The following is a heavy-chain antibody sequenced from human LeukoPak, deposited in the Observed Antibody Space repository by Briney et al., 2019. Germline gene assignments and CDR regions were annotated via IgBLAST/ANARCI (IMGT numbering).Heavy chain of an antibody. J-gene: IGHJ4*02. CDR2: IYYSGST. CDR3: ARLAGDYPFDY. D-gene: IGHD4-17*01. V-gene: IGHV4-59*08. CDR1: GGSISSYY. Sequence: SGTLSLTCTVSGGSISSYYWSWIRQPPGKGLEWIGYIYYSGSTNYNPSLKSRVTISVDTSKNQFSLKLSSVTAADTAVYYCARLAGDYPFDYWGQGTLVTVSS.